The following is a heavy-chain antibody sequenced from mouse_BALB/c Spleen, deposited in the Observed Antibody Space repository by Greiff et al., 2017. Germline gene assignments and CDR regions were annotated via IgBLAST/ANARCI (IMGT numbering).Heavy chain of an antibody. CDR3: ARSGYGNPYYFDY. V-gene: IGHV1S56*01. CDR2: IYPGNVNT. D-gene: IGHD2-1*01. Sequence: VQLHQSGPELVKPGASVRISCKASGYTFTSYYIHWVKQRPGQGLEWIGWIYPGNVNTKYNEKFKGKATLTADKSSSTAYMQLSSLTSEDSAVYVCARSGYGNPYYFDYWGQGTTLTVSS. CDR1: GYTFTSYY. J-gene: IGHJ2*01.